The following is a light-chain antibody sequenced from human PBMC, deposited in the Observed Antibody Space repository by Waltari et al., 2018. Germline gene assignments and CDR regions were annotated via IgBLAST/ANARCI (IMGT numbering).Light chain of an antibody. CDR1: KLGDKY. Sequence: SYDLTQPPSVSVSPGQTATITCFGDKLGDKYTSWYQHKPGQSPVLVIYEDNKRPPGIPERFSGSNSGNTATLTISGTQSMDEADYYCQAWDTFIFVFGLGTKVTVL. CDR3: QAWDTFIFV. J-gene: IGLJ1*01. V-gene: IGLV3-1*01. CDR2: EDN.